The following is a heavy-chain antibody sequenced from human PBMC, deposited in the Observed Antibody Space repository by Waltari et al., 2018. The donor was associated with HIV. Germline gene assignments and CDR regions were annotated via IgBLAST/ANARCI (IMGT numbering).Heavy chain of an antibody. CDR1: GFIFTTYD. CDR3: ARDTLGTLDY. CDR2: VGTAGET. J-gene: IGHJ4*02. Sequence: EVQLVESGGGLVQPGGYLRLSCAASGFIFTTYDMHWVRQRTGKGLDGVSAVGTAGETYYSDSVKGRLTISREDAKNSLFLQMNSLRAEDTALYYCARDTLGTLDYWGQGILITVSS. V-gene: IGHV3-13*01.